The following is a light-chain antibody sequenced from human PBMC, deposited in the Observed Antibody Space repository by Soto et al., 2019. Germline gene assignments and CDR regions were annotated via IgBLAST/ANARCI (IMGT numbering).Light chain of an antibody. Sequence: ETVWTQSPGSLYFSPGERATLSCRSSQSVDNSHVAWYQQRRGLPPRLLIYGASNRATGIPDRFSGSGSGADFTLTISRLEPEDFAVYFCQQYGNSPPGTFGQGTKVDIK. CDR3: QQYGNSPPGT. V-gene: IGKV3-20*01. CDR1: QSVDNSH. CDR2: GAS. J-gene: IGKJ1*01.